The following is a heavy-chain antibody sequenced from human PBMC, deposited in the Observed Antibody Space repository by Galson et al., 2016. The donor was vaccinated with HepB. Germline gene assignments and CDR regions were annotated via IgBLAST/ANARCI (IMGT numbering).Heavy chain of an antibody. CDR3: MSYRDDCLRGGD. CDR2: IRSKTNTYAT. Sequence: SLRLSCAVSGFTFSGSAIHWVRQASVKGLEWVGRIRSKTNTYATAYGESVKGRFTISRDDSRNTAYLQMNSLKTEDTAVYYCMSYRDDCLRGGDWGQGTLVTVSS. J-gene: IGHJ4*02. D-gene: IGHD2-21*01. V-gene: IGHV3-73*01. CDR1: GFTFSGSA.